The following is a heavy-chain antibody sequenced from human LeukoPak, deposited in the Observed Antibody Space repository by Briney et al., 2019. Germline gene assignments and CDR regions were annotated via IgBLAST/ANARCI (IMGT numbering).Heavy chain of an antibody. D-gene: IGHD6-19*01. Sequence: GGSLRLSCAASGFMFDDYGMNWVRQAPGKGLEWVSGINWNGGSTDYGDSVKGRFTISRDNAKNTLYLHMNSLRAQDTAIYYCAHSKAVAGFGTFDYWGQGTLVTVSS. V-gene: IGHV3-20*04. CDR2: INWNGGST. J-gene: IGHJ4*02. CDR3: AHSKAVAGFGTFDY. CDR1: GFMFDDYG.